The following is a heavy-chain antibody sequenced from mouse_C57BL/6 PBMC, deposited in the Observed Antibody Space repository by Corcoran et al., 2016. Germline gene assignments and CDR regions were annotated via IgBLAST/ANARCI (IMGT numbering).Heavy chain of an antibody. D-gene: IGHD2-5*01. CDR3: ARSDSNYFDY. V-gene: IGHV1-26*01. CDR2: INPNNGGT. J-gene: IGHJ2*01. CDR1: GYTFTDYY. Sequence: EVQLQQSGPELVKPGASVNISCKASGYTFTDYYMNWVKQSHGKSLEWIGDINPNNGGTSYNQKFKGKATLTVDKSSSPAYMELRSLTSEDSAVYYCARSDSNYFDYWGQGTTLTVSS.